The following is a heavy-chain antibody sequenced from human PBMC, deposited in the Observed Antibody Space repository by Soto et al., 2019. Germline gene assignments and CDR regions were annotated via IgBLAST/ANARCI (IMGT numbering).Heavy chain of an antibody. D-gene: IGHD6-13*01. V-gene: IGHV3-30*18. Sequence: QVQLVESGGGVVQPGRSLRLSCAASGFTFSTYGMHWVRQAPGKGLEWVAVVSYDGSTTYYADSVKGRFTISRDNSKNTLYLQMNSLRAEDTAVYYCAKARSSYTSRAFDSWGQGTLVTVSS. CDR3: AKARSSYTSRAFDS. CDR2: VSYDGSTT. CDR1: GFTFSTYG. J-gene: IGHJ4*02.